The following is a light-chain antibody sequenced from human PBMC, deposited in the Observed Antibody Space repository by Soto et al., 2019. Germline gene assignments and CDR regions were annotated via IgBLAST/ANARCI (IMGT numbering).Light chain of an antibody. Sequence: QSALTQPPSASGSLGQSVTIYCTGTSSDVGGYNYVSWHQKHPGKAPKVMIYEVTKRPPGVPDRFSGSKSGNTASLTVSGLQAEDEADYYYSSFACGCNPFLLGGGTKLTVL. CDR2: EVT. J-gene: IGLJ2*01. CDR1: SSDVGGYNY. V-gene: IGLV2-8*01. CDR3: SSFACGCNPFL.